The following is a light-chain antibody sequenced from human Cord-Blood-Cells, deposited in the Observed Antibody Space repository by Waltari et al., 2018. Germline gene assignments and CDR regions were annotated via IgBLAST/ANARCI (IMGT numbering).Light chain of an antibody. V-gene: IGKV1-39*01. CDR3: QQSYSTLWGT. CDR2: AAS. CDR1: QSISSY. J-gene: IGKJ2*02. Sequence: DLHMTPPPSSLSASVADRVTTTCRASQSISSYLIWYQQKPGKAPKLLIYAASSLQSGVPSRFSGSGSGTDFTLTISSLQPEDFATYYCQQSYSTLWGTFGQGTKLEIK.